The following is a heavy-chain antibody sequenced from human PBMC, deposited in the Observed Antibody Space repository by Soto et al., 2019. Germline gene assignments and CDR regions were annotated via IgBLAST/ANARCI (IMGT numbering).Heavy chain of an antibody. CDR2: ISSSSSYI. Sequence: EVQLVESGGGLVKPGGSLRLSCAASGFTFSSYSMNWVRQAPGKGLEWVSSISSSSSYIYYADSVKGRFTISRDNAKNXXYLQMNSLRAEDTAVYYCARSPSPYYYDSSGYYGVWGQGTTVTVSS. CDR3: ARSPSPYYYDSSGYYGV. D-gene: IGHD3-22*01. V-gene: IGHV3-21*01. CDR1: GFTFSSYS. J-gene: IGHJ6*02.